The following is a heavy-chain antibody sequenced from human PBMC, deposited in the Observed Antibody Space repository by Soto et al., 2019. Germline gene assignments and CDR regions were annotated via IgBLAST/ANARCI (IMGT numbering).Heavy chain of an antibody. J-gene: IGHJ6*03. CDR1: SFIVSSYD. V-gene: IGHV3-13*01. D-gene: IGHD2-15*01. Sequence: SLRLSCAACSFIVSSYDMPLVRQTTGKGLEWVAALSYAGDTYYPGSVKGRFTISREGAKNSLYLQMNSLTAGDTAVYYCAIDGGEDRILYYYYSLDVRGKGTTVPVS. CDR2: LSYAGDT. CDR3: AIDGGEDRILYYYYSLDV.